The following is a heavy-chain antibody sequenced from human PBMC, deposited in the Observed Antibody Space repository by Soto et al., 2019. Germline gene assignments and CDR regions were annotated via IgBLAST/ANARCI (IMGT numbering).Heavy chain of an antibody. V-gene: IGHV4-31*03. CDR2: IYYSGST. J-gene: IGHJ4*02. CDR1: GGSISSGGYY. Sequence: SETLSLTCTVSGGSISSGGYYWSWIRQHPGKGLEWIGYIYYSGSTHYNPSLKSRVTISVDTSKNEFSLQLTSVTVADTAVYYCATSYGNAWYTYWGQGTQVTVSS. CDR3: ATSYGNAWYTY. D-gene: IGHD6-13*01.